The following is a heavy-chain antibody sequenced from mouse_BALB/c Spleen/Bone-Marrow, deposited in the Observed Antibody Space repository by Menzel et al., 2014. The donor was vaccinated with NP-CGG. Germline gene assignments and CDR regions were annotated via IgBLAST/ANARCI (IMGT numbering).Heavy chain of an antibody. CDR1: GYTFSNYW. CDR2: TYPGNSDT. CDR3: TTLARNNFDY. Sequence: EVLLVESGTVLARPGAAVKMSCKASGYTFSNYWMHWIKQRPGQGLEWIGTTYPGNSDTTYNQKFKGKAKLTAVTSTSTAFMELSSLTNEDSAVYYCTTLARNNFDYWGQGTTITVSS. D-gene: IGHD3-1*01. V-gene: IGHV1-5*01. J-gene: IGHJ2*01.